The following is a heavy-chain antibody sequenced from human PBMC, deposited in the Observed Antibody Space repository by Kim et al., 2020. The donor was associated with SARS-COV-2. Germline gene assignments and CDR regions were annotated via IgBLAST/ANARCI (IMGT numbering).Heavy chain of an antibody. Sequence: GGSLRLSCAASGFTFSSYGMNWVRQTPGKGLEWVSYISSRSSTIYYADSVKGRFTIPRDNAKNSLYLQMNSLRDDDTAVYYCATAPGYSRVYWGQGTLVTVSS. CDR2: ISSRSSTI. D-gene: IGHD6-13*01. CDR1: GFTFSSYG. J-gene: IGHJ4*02. CDR3: ATAPGYSRVY. V-gene: IGHV3-48*02.